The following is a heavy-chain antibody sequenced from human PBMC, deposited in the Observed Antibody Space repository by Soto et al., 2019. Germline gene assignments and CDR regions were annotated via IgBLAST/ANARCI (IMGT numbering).Heavy chain of an antibody. V-gene: IGHV3-49*03. CDR1: GFTFGDYA. D-gene: IGHD3-10*01. Sequence: GGSLRLSCTASGFTFGDYAMSWFRQAPGKGLEWVGFIRSKAYGGTTEYAASVKGRFTISRDDSKSIAYLQMNSLKTEDTAVYYCTRDKRRWFGDPGGYWGQGTLVTVSS. J-gene: IGHJ4*02. CDR3: TRDKRRWFGDPGGY. CDR2: IRSKAYGGTT.